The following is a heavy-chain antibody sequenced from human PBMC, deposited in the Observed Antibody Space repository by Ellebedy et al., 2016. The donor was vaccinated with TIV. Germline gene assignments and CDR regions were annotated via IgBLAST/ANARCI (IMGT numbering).Heavy chain of an antibody. CDR3: AREDDYGVNHYDGMDV. Sequence: PGGSLRLSCAASGFTFSSYCMHWVRQAPGKGLEWVAVIWYDGSNKYYADSVKGRFTISRDNSKNTLYLQMNSLRAEDTAVYYCAREDDYGVNHYDGMDVWGQGTTVTVSS. D-gene: IGHD4-17*01. V-gene: IGHV3-33*08. J-gene: IGHJ6*02. CDR1: GFTFSSYC. CDR2: IWYDGSNK.